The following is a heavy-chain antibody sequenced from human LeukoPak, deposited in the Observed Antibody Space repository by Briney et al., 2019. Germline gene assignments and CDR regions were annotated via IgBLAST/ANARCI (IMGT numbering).Heavy chain of an antibody. CDR2: IYYSGST. Sequence: SETLSLTCTASGGSISSSTYYWDWIRQPPGKGLEWIGSIYYSGSTYYNPSLKSRVTISVDTSKNQFSLKLSSVTAADTAVYYCARHRRGYYGSGSYSALDYWGQGTLVTVSS. V-gene: IGHV4-39*01. CDR3: ARHRRGYYGSGSYSALDY. D-gene: IGHD3-10*01. CDR1: GGSISSSTYY. J-gene: IGHJ4*02.